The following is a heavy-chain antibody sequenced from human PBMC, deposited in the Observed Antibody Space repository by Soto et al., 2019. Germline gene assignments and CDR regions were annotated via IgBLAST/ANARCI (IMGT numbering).Heavy chain of an antibody. J-gene: IGHJ4*02. CDR1: GFTFSSSA. Sequence: GSLRLSCAASGFTFSSSAMGWVRQGPGKGLEWVSLISGNSRSTYYVDSVKGRFAISRDNSKNTLYLQLTSLRAEDTAIYYCATQDFRGTTGTTWGQGTLVTVSS. CDR3: ATQDFRGTTGTT. V-gene: IGHV3-23*01. CDR2: ISGNSRST. D-gene: IGHD1-1*01.